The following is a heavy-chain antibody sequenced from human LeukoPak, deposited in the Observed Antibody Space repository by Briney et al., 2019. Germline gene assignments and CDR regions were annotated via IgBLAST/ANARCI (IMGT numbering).Heavy chain of an antibody. J-gene: IGHJ5*02. CDR2: IWDEGSEK. V-gene: IGHV3-33*01. Sequence: GGSLRLSCEASEFIFRSYGMDSVRQAPGKGLEWVAAIWDEGSEKYYGDSVRGRFTISRDHSINTLYLQMDSIRAEDTAFYDCARKAANHLNWFDLWGQGTLVTV. CDR1: EFIFRSYG. D-gene: IGHD6-13*01. CDR3: ARKAANHLNWFDL.